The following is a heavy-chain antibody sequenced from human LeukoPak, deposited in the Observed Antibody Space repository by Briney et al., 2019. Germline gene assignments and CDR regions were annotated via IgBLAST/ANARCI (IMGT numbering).Heavy chain of an antibody. V-gene: IGHV3-20*04. J-gene: IGHJ4*02. CDR1: GFTFDDYG. CDR3: ARGDARAVLRFLEWLLYRGGFDY. D-gene: IGHD3-3*01. CDR2: INWNGGST. Sequence: GGSLRLSCAASGFTFDDYGMSWVRQAPGKGLEWVSGINWNGGSTGYADSVKGRFTISRDNAKNSLYLRMNSLRAEDTALYYCARGDARAVLRFLEWLLYRGGFDYWGQGTLVTVSS.